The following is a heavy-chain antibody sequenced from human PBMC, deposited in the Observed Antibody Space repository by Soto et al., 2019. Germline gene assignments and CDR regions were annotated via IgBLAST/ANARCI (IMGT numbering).Heavy chain of an antibody. CDR3: AREPATAKPEGVDF. J-gene: IGHJ4*02. CDR1: GFTFSDYY. D-gene: IGHD1-1*01. V-gene: IGHV1-2*02. CDR2: INPNSGGT. Sequence: ASVKVSCKTSGFTFSDYYIHWVRQAPGQGLEWMGWINPNSGGTKYAPKFQGGVTMTRDTSITTAYMELSRLRSGDTAVYYCAREPATAKPEGVDFWGQGTLVTVSS.